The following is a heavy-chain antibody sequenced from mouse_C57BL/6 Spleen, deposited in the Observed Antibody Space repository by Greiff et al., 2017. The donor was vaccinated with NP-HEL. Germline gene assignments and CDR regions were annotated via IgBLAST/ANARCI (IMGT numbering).Heavy chain of an antibody. CDR2: INPNNGGT. D-gene: IGHD3-2*02. V-gene: IGHV1-22*01. CDR1: GYTFTDYN. Sequence: EVQLQQSGPELVKPGASVKMSCKASGYTFTDYNMHWVKQSHGKSLEWIGYINPNNGGTSYNQKFKGKATLTVNKSSSTAYMELRSLTSEDSAVYYCAPDSLGSNLDYWGQGTTLTVSS. CDR3: APDSLGSNLDY. J-gene: IGHJ2*01.